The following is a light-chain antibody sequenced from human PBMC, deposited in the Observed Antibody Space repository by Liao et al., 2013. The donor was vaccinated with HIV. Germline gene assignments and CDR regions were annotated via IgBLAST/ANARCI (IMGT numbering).Light chain of an antibody. CDR1: KLGDKY. CDR2: QDT. Sequence: SYDLTQPPSVSVSPGQTASITCSGDKLGDKYTCWYQQKPGQSPVLVIYQDTKRPSGIPERFSGSNPGITATLTISRVEAGDEADYYCQVWDSNHDHLGVVFGGGTKLTVL. V-gene: IGLV3-1*01. CDR3: QVWDSNHDHLGVV. J-gene: IGLJ3*02.